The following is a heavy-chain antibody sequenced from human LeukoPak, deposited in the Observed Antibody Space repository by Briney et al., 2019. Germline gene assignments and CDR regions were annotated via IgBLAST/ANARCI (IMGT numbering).Heavy chain of an antibody. CDR2: LSWNSGSI. J-gene: IGHJ5*02. CDR1: GFTFDDYA. CDR3: AKDMGSASTGGFDP. V-gene: IGHV3-9*01. Sequence: GRSLRLSCAASGFTFDDYAMHWVRQAPGKGLEWVSGLSWNSGSIGYADSVKGRFTISRDNAKNSLYLQMNSLRPEDTALYHCAKDMGSASTGGFDPWGQGTLVTVSS. D-gene: IGHD2-15*01.